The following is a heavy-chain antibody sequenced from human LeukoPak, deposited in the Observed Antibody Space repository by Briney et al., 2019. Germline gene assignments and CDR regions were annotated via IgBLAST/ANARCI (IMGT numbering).Heavy chain of an antibody. CDR2: IIPIFGIA. CDR1: GGTFSSYA. J-gene: IGHJ5*02. CDR3: ARDGDTAATPHWFDP. D-gene: IGHD5-18*01. V-gene: IGHV1-69*04. Sequence: GASVKVSCKASGGTFSSYAISWVRQAPGQGLEWMGRIIPIFGIANYAQKFQGRVTITADKSTSTAYMELSSLRSEDTAVYYCARDGDTAATPHWFDPWGREPWSPSPQ.